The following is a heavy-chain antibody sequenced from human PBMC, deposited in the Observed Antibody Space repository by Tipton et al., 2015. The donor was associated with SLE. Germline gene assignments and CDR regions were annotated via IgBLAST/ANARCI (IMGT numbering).Heavy chain of an antibody. D-gene: IGHD2-2*01. CDR1: GYSISSGYY. V-gene: IGHV4-38-2*02. Sequence: TLSLTCTVSGYSISSGYYWGWIRQPLGKGLEWIGSIYHSGSTYYNPSLKSRVTISVDTSKNQFSLKLSSVTAADTAVYYCARATNAEGVFDYWGQGTLVTVSS. CDR2: IYHSGST. J-gene: IGHJ4*02. CDR3: ARATNAEGVFDY.